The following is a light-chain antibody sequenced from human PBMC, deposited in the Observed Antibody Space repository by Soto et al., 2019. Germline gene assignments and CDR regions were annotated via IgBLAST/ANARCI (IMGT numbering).Light chain of an antibody. CDR3: QQYGSSPPRFS. J-gene: IGKJ3*01. V-gene: IGKV3-20*01. CDR2: GAS. CDR1: QSVSSSY. Sequence: EIVLPQSPGPLSLSPGERATLSCRASQSVSSSYLAWYQQKPGQAPRLLIYGASSRATGIPDRFSGSVSGPYFALTISRLEPEDFAVYYCQQYGSSPPRFSFGPGTKVDIK.